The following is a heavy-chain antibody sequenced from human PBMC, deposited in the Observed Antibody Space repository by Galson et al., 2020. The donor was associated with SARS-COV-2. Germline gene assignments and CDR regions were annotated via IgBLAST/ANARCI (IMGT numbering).Heavy chain of an antibody. Sequence: SETLSLTCTVSGGSISSGSQSWNCIRQPAGTGLEWNGRVYTSGNTNYNPSLRSRVTMSVDTSKNQFALRLTSVTAAATAVYYGARGTIAPPSVVIYYYYGMDVWGQGTTVTVSS. CDR3: ARGTIAPPSVVIYYYYGMDV. V-gene: IGHV4-61*02. D-gene: IGHD2-21*01. J-gene: IGHJ6*02. CDR2: VYTSGNT. CDR1: GGSISSGSQS.